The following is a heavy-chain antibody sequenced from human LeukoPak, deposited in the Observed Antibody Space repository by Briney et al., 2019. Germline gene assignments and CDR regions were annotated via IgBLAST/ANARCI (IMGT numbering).Heavy chain of an antibody. J-gene: IGHJ4*02. CDR3: AASDYGGNSRFDY. CDR1: GFTFSNYW. D-gene: IGHD4-23*01. Sequence: GRSLRLSCAASGFTFSNYWMHWVRQSPGKGLVWVSRITSDGKITNYADSVKGRFTVSRANANNTLYLEMNSLRAEDTAVYYCAASDYGGNSRFDYWGQGTLVTVSS. CDR2: ITSDGKIT. V-gene: IGHV3-74*01.